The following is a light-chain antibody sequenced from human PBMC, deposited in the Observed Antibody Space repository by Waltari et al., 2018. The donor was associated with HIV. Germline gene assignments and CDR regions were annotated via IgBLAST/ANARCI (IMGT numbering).Light chain of an antibody. CDR3: QHGYSILGST. Sequence: DIQMTQSPSSLSASVGDRVTITCRASQSISSYLNWYQQKPGKAPMLLIYGASSLQSGVPSRFRGSGSGTEFTLTISSLQPEDYATYYCQHGYSILGSTFGGGTKVEI. J-gene: IGKJ4*01. CDR1: QSISSY. V-gene: IGKV1-39*01. CDR2: GAS.